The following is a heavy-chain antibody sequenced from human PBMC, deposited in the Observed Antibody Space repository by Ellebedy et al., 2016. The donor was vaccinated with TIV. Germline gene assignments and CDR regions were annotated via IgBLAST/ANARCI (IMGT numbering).Heavy chain of an antibody. D-gene: IGHD7-27*01. Sequence: SETLSLTCTVSGGSIRSSSYYWGWIRQPPGKGLEWIGSIYFSGSTYYNPSLKSRVTISVDTSKNQFSLKVSSVTAADTAVYFCARDLTANWGSDNWFDPWGQGTLVTVSS. CDR3: ARDLTANWGSDNWFDP. CDR1: GGSIRSSSYY. V-gene: IGHV4-39*07. CDR2: IYFSGST. J-gene: IGHJ5*02.